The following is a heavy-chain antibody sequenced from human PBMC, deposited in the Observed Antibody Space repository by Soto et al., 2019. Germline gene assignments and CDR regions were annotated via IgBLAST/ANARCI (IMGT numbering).Heavy chain of an antibody. CDR1: GYTFTSYA. CDR3: ARDRLIVLMVYGVTPKYGTDV. V-gene: IGHV1-3*01. Sequence: GASVKVSCKASGYTFTSYAMHWVRQAPGQRLEWMGWINAGNGNTKYSQKFQGRVTITRDTSASTAYMELSSLRSEDTAVYYCARDRLIVLMVYGVTPKYGTDVWGQGTTVTVSS. CDR2: INAGNGNT. J-gene: IGHJ6*02. D-gene: IGHD2-8*01.